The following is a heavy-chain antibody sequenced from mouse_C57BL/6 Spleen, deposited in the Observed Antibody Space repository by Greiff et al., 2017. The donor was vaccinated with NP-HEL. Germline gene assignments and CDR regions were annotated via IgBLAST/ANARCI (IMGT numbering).Heavy chain of an antibody. D-gene: IGHD2-1*01. V-gene: IGHV5-4*01. Sequence: DVKLVESGGGLVKPGGSLKLSCAASGFTFSSYAMSWVRQTPEKRLEWVATISDGGSYTYYPDNVKGRFTISRDNAKNNLYLQMSHLKSEDTAMYYCARDRGKRYFDVWGTGTTVTVSS. CDR3: ARDRGKRYFDV. J-gene: IGHJ1*03. CDR2: ISDGGSYT. CDR1: GFTFSSYA.